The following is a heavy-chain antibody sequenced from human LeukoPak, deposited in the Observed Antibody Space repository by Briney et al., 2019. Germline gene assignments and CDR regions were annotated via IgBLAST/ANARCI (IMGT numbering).Heavy chain of an antibody. J-gene: IGHJ4*02. CDR1: GGSISSRDYY. Sequence: SQTLSLTCTLSGGSISSRDYYWSWIRQPPGKGLEWIGYIFYSGSTYYNPSLKSRVTISVDTSKNQFSLKVISVTAADSAVYYCARVFQVGTTTKFDSWGQGTLVTVSS. V-gene: IGHV4-30-4*08. CDR2: IFYSGST. CDR3: ARVFQVGTTTKFDS. D-gene: IGHD1-26*01.